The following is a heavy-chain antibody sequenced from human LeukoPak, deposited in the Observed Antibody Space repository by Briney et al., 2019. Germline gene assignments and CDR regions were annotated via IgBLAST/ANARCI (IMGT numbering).Heavy chain of an antibody. CDR3: ARGPAYGARSDYLDY. Sequence: GGSLRLSCAASGFTFSSYSMNWVRQAPGKGLEWVSYISSSSSTIYYADSVKGRFTISRDNAKNSLYLQMNSLRAEDTAVYYCARGPAYGARSDYLDYWGQGTLVTASS. J-gene: IGHJ4*02. CDR1: GFTFSSYS. D-gene: IGHD3-10*01. CDR2: ISSSSSTI. V-gene: IGHV3-48*01.